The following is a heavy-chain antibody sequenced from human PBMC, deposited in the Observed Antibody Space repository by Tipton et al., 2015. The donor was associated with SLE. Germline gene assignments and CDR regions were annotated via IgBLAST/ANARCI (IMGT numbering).Heavy chain of an antibody. Sequence: TLSLTFAVYGGSFSGYYWSWIRQPPGKGLEWIGEINHSGSTNYNPSHKSRVTISVDTSKNQFSLKLGSVTAADTAVYYCARGELGIRTFDYWGQGTLVTVSS. CDR1: GGSFSGYY. V-gene: IGHV4-34*01. CDR3: ARGELGIRTFDY. CDR2: INHSGST. D-gene: IGHD7-27*01. J-gene: IGHJ4*02.